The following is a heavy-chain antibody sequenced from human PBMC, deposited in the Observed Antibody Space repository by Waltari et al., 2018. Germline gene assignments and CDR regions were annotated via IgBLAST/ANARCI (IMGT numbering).Heavy chain of an antibody. J-gene: IGHJ3*02. V-gene: IGHV1-69*01. Sequence: QVQLVQSGAEVKKPGSSVKVSCKASGGTFRSYAISWVRQAPGKGLDWMGGSIPIFGTANNAQKFNGIVTMTADESTSTGYMELSSLSSEDTAVYYCARPSIFGVVINHDAFDIWGQGTMVTVSS. CDR1: GGTFRSYA. CDR2: SIPIFGTA. CDR3: ARPSIFGVVINHDAFDI. D-gene: IGHD3-3*01.